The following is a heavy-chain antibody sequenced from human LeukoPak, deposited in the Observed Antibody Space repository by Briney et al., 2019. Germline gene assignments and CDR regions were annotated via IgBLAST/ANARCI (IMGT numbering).Heavy chain of an antibody. CDR2: ISFSGTSM. V-gene: IGHV3-48*03. CDR1: GFTFSSYA. CDR3: ARDWVAVGGDYMDV. Sequence: GGSLRLSCAASGFTFSSYAMHWVRQAPGKGLEWVSYISFSGTSMYYADSVKGRLTISRDNAKNSLYLQMNSLRAEDTAVYYCARDWVAVGGDYMDVWGKGTTVTISS. J-gene: IGHJ6*03. D-gene: IGHD2-15*01.